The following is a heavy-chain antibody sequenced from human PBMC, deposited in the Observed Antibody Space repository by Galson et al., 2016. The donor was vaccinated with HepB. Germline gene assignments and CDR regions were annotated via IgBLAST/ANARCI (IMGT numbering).Heavy chain of an antibody. CDR3: ARRRTSYRSSWAIFDY. Sequence: PALVKPPQTLTLTCTFSGFSLSSSPVGVSWIRQPPGKALEWLALISWDDDKRYKSSLKRRHTITRDTSKNQVVLTMTNMDPVDTATYYCARRRTSYRSSWAIFDYWGQGTPVTVSS. J-gene: IGHJ4*02. V-gene: IGHV2-5*08. D-gene: IGHD6-13*01. CDR2: ISWDDDK. CDR1: GFSLSSSPVG.